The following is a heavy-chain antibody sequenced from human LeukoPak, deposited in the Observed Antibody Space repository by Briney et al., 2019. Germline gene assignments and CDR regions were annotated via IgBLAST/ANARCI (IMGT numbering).Heavy chain of an antibody. J-gene: IGHJ4*02. CDR2: ISYSGST. D-gene: IGHD3-9*01. Sequence: SETLSLTCSVSGGSISSSSYYWGWIRQPPGKGLEWIGSISYSGSTYYNPSLKSRVIILVDTSKNQFSLKLSSVTAADTAVYYCARQLAPSYDILTGYYDYWGQGTLVTVSS. CDR3: ARQLAPSYDILTGYYDY. CDR1: GGSISSSSYY. V-gene: IGHV4-39*01.